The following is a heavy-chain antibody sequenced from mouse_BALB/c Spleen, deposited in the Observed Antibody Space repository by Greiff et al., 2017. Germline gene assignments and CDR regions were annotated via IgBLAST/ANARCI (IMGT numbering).Heavy chain of an antibody. CDR2: ISYSGST. V-gene: IGHV3-8*02. D-gene: IGHD1-2*01. J-gene: IGHJ1*01. CDR3: ARKKLTTATRNWYFDV. CDR1: GDSITSGY. Sequence: EVKLVESGPSLVKPSQTLSLTCSVTGDSITSGYWNWIRKFPGNKLEYMGYISYSGSTYYNPSLKSRISITRDTSKNQYYLQLNSVTTEDTATYYCARKKLTTATRNWYFDVWGAGTTVTVSS.